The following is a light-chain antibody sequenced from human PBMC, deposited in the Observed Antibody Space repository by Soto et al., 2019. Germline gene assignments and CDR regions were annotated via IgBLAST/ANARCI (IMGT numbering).Light chain of an antibody. CDR1: SSNIGTSS. Sequence: QSVLTQPHSASGTPGQRVTISCSGSSSNIGTSSVHWFQQLPGTAPKLLISTTNQRPSGVPERFSGSKSGTSASLAISGLQSDDDADYYCAAWDDSLNGHVFGTGTKLTVL. J-gene: IGLJ1*01. V-gene: IGLV1-44*01. CDR3: AAWDDSLNGHV. CDR2: TTN.